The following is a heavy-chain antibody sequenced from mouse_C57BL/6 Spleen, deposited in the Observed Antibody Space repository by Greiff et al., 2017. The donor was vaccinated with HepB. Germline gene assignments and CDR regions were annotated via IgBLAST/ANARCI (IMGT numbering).Heavy chain of an antibody. J-gene: IGHJ4*01. CDR2: ISSGGSYT. Sequence: EVKLMESGGDLVKPGGSLKLSCAASGFTFSSYGMSWVRQTPDKRLEWVATISSGGSYTYYPDSVKGRVTISRDNAKNTLYLQMSSLKSEDTAMYYCARHGDYYAMDYWGQGTSVTVSS. CDR1: GFTFSSYG. CDR3: ARHGDYYAMDY. V-gene: IGHV5-6*01.